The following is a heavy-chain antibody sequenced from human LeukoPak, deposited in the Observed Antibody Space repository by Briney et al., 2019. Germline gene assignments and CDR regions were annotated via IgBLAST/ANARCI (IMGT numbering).Heavy chain of an antibody. CDR2: IHYSGST. V-gene: IGHV4-59*01. CDR3: ARTLVRGVIYHGMDI. CDR1: GVSISTYY. J-gene: IGHJ6*02. Sequence: SETLSLTCTVSGVSISTYYWSWVRQPPGKGLEWIGYIHYSGSTNYNPALESRVSISLDTSKNQYSPKLRSGTAADSAVYSCARTLVRGVIYHGMDIWGHGTTVTVSS. D-gene: IGHD3-10*01.